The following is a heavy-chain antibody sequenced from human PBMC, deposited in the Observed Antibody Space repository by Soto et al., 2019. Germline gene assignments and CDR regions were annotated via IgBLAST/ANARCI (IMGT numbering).Heavy chain of an antibody. V-gene: IGHV1-8*01. CDR2: MNPNSGNT. CDR1: GYSFTGAA. Sequence: ALEKGSCTAFGYSFTGAASEWVRKADGQGLEWMGWMNPNSGNTGYAQKFQGRVTMTRNTSISTAYMELSSLRSEDTAVYYCARGERSYYFDYWGQGTLVTVSS. J-gene: IGHJ4*02. D-gene: IGHD1-26*01. CDR3: ARGERSYYFDY.